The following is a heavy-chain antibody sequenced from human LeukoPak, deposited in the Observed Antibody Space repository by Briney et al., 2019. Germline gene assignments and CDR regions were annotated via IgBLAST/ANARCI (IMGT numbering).Heavy chain of an antibody. CDR2: ISRSGDST. J-gene: IGHJ4*02. D-gene: IGHD1-1*01. CDR1: GFTFSSYD. Sequence: GGSLRLSCAASGFTFSSYDMSWVRHAPGKGLEWVSAISRSGDSTYYVDSVKGRFTISRDNSKNTLYLQMNSLRAEDTAVYYCAREVTGTGDYFDYWGQGTLVTVSS. V-gene: IGHV3-23*01. CDR3: AREVTGTGDYFDY.